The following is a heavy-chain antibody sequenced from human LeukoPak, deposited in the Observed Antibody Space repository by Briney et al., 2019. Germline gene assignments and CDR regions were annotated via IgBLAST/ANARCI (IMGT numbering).Heavy chain of an antibody. V-gene: IGHV1-46*01. CDR1: GGTFTSYY. CDR2: INPSGGST. Sequence: ASVKVSCKASGGTFTSYYMHWVRQAPGQGLEWMGIINPSGGSTSYAQKFQGRVTMTRDTSTSTVYMELSSLRSEDTAVYYCARVHGGLAGTEDWFDPWGQGTWSPSPQ. J-gene: IGHJ5*02. D-gene: IGHD6-19*01. CDR3: ARVHGGLAGTEDWFDP.